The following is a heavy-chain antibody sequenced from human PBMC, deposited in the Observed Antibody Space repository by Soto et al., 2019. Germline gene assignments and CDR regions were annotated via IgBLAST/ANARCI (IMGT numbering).Heavy chain of an antibody. J-gene: IGHJ6*03. D-gene: IGHD4-4*01. Sequence: PSETLSLTCTVSGGYISSGCYYWSWIRQHPGKGLEWIGYIYYSGSTYYNPSLKSRVTISVDTSKNQFSLKLSSVTAADTAVYYCARGNYSTKTTVMNYYYYMDVWGKGTTVTVSS. CDR2: IYYSGST. CDR3: ARGNYSTKTTVMNYYYYMDV. V-gene: IGHV4-31*03. CDR1: GGYISSGCYY.